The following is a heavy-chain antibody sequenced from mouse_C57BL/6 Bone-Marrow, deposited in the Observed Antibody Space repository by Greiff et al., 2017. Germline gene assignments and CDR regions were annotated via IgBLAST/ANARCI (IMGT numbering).Heavy chain of an antibody. Sequence: QVQLKQSGAELVKPGASVKLSCKASGYTFTEYTIHWVKQRSGQGLEWIGWFYPGSGSIKYNEKFKDKATLTADKSSSTVYMELSRLTSEDSAVYFCARHEERAAQATGYAMDYWGQGTSVTVSS. CDR2: FYPGSGSI. J-gene: IGHJ4*01. V-gene: IGHV1-62-2*01. CDR1: GYTFTEYT. CDR3: ARHEERAAQATGYAMDY. D-gene: IGHD3-2*02.